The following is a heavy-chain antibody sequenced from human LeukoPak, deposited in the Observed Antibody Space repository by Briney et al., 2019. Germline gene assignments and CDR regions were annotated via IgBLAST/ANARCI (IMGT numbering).Heavy chain of an antibody. V-gene: IGHV1-24*01. J-gene: IGHJ3*02. CDR3: AKRGLTPVDAFDI. Sequence: GALVKVSCKVSGYTLTELSMHWVRQAPGKGLEWMGGFDPEDGETIYAQKFQGRVTMTEDTSTDTAYMELNSLRSDDTAVYYCAKRGLTPVDAFDIWGQGTMVTVSS. CDR1: GYTLTELS. CDR2: FDPEDGET.